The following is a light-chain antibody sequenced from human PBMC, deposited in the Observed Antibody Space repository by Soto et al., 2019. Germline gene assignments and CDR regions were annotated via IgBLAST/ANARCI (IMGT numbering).Light chain of an antibody. V-gene: IGLV2-14*01. Sequence: QSALTQPASVSGSPGQSVAISCTGTSSDIGSYNRVSWYQQPPGKAPKLIIYGVNNRPSGLSDRFSGSKSGYTASLTISGLQAEDEADYYCSSYTTGTTYVFGTGTKLTVL. CDR3: SSYTTGTTYV. J-gene: IGLJ1*01. CDR1: SSDIGSYNR. CDR2: GVN.